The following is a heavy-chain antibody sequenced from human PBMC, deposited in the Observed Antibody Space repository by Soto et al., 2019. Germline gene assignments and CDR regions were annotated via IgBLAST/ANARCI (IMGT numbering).Heavy chain of an antibody. J-gene: IGHJ4*02. V-gene: IGHV3-7*01. D-gene: IGHD1-26*01. Sequence: GGSLRLSCAASGFTFSNYWMSWVRQAPGKGLEWVANIRQDGNENYYVDSVKGRFTTSRDNTKNSFYLQMNSLRAEDTAVYYCAREDGVVGASSAFDSWGQGTLVTVSS. CDR3: AREDGVVGASSAFDS. CDR1: GFTFSNYW. CDR2: IRQDGNEN.